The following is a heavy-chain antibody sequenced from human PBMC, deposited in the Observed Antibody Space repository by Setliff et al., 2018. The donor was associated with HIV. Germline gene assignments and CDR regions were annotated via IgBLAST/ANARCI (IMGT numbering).Heavy chain of an antibody. Sequence: TLSLTCTVSGGSISSGDYYWTWIRQPAGKGLQWIGRIHTSGNTNYNPSLKSRITISVDTSKSQFSLKLSSLTAADTAVYYCARDNSYYYGSGSHYWYGMDVWGQGTTVTVSS. V-gene: IGHV4-61*02. CDR3: ARDNSYYYGSGSHYWYGMDV. CDR2: IHTSGNT. D-gene: IGHD3-10*01. J-gene: IGHJ6*01. CDR1: GGSISSGDYY.